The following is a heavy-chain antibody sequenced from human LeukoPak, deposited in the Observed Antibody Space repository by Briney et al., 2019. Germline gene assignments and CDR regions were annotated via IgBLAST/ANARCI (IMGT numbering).Heavy chain of an antibody. CDR2: ISDSGGST. Sequence: QPGGSLRLSCAASGFTFSSYAMSWVRQAPGKGLEWVSTISDSGGSTYYADSLKGRFTISRDNYKNTLYLQINSPRVEDTAVYYCASLAGGYFFDHWGQGTLVTVSS. CDR3: ASLAGGYFFDH. J-gene: IGHJ4*02. V-gene: IGHV3-23*01. D-gene: IGHD1-26*01. CDR1: GFTFSSYA.